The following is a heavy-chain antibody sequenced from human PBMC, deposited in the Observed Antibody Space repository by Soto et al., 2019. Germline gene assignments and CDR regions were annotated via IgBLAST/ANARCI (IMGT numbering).Heavy chain of an antibody. Sequence: GGSLRLSCAASGFSVSNLYMTWVRQAPGKGLEWVSVISSGGSTYYADSVKGRFTISRDNSKNTLYLEMKSLRAGDTAVYYCARGAMGNYYNDYWGQGTLVTVSS. D-gene: IGHD3-10*01. CDR3: ARGAMGNYYNDY. CDR1: GFSVSNLY. J-gene: IGHJ4*02. CDR2: ISSGGST. V-gene: IGHV3-66*01.